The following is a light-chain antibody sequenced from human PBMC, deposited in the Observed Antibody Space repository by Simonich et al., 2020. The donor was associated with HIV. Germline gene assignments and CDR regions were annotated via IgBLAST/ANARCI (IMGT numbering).Light chain of an antibody. J-gene: IGKJ4*01. CDR1: QSVLYSSHNKNY. Sequence: DIVMTQSPDSLAVSLGERATINCKSSQSVLYSSHNKNYLAWYQQKPGHPPNLLIYWASTRESGVPDRFSASGSGTDFTLTISSLQAEDVAIYYCQQYYSTPLTFGGGTKVEIK. CDR3: QQYYSTPLT. CDR2: WAS. V-gene: IGKV4-1*01.